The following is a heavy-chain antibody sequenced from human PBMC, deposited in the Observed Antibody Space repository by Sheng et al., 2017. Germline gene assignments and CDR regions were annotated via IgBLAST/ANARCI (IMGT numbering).Heavy chain of an antibody. Sequence: QVQLQESGPGLVKPSGTLSLTCAVSGGSISSEKWWSWVRQPPGKGLEWIGEIYHRGSTNYNPSLKSRVIISVDKTKNQFSLMLSSVTAADTAVYYCAGDPEGSGNWFDPWGQGTLVTVSS. J-gene: IGHJ5*02. V-gene: IGHV4-4*02. D-gene: IGHD3-10*01. CDR1: GGSISSEKW. CDR3: AGDPEGSGNWFDP. CDR2: IYHRGST.